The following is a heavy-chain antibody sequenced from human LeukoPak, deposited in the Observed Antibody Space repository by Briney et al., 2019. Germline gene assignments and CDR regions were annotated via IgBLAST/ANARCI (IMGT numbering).Heavy chain of an antibody. CDR1: GFAFSRYV. V-gene: IGHV3-64*01. CDR3: ASSYNCGCPFDY. Sequence: GGSLRLSCAASGFAFSRYVMHWVRQPPGKGLEDVSTISSSGGSTYYANSVKGRFTISRDNSKNKLYLQMGSLRTEDMAVYYCASSYNCGCPFDYWGQGTLVTVSS. CDR2: ISSSGGST. D-gene: IGHD1-1*01. J-gene: IGHJ4*02.